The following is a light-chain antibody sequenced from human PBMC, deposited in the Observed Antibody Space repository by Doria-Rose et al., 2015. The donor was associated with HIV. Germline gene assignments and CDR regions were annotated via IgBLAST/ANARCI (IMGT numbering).Light chain of an antibody. CDR3: QSYDSRLSVYV. CDR2: GNT. J-gene: IGLJ1*01. CDR1: SSNIGAGFD. Sequence: QSVLTQPPSVSGAPGQRVAIYCTGSSSNIGAGFDVNWYQQFPGTAPKLLIHGNTNRPSGVPDRSTGSKSGTSASLAISGLRAEDEADYYCQSYDSRLSVYVFGTGTKVTVL. V-gene: IGLV1-40*02.